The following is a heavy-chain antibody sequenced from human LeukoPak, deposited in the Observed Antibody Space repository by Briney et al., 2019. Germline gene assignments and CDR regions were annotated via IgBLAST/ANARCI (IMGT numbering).Heavy chain of an antibody. Sequence: GGSLRLSCADSGFTFSSYSMNWVRQAPGKGLEWVSSISCSSSYIYYADSVKGRFTISRDNAKNSLYLQMNRLRAEDTAVYYCARGTARGIVGATTNDNWGQGTLVTVSS. D-gene: IGHD1-26*01. CDR2: ISCSSSYI. J-gene: IGHJ4*02. CDR1: GFTFSSYS. V-gene: IGHV3-21*01. CDR3: ARGTARGIVGATTNDN.